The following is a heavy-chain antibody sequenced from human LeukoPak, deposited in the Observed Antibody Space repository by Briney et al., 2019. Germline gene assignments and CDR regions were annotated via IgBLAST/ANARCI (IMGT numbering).Heavy chain of an antibody. V-gene: IGHV1-2*02. D-gene: IGHD3-3*01. J-gene: IGHJ6*02. Sequence: ASVKVSCKASGYRFIGYHLHWVRQAPGHGPEWMGWFNPNSGDTKYAERFQGRVTMTGDTSISTAYMELSRLRSDDTAIYYCAREKLEDDFWSGESFYYGMDVWGQGTTVTVSS. CDR2: FNPNSGDT. CDR1: GYRFIGYH. CDR3: AREKLEDDFWSGESFYYGMDV.